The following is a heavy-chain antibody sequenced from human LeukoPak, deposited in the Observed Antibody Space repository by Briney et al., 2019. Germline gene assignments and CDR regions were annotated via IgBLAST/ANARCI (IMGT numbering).Heavy chain of an antibody. D-gene: IGHD4-23*01. CDR1: GFSFTSYG. CDR3: ARVSESGNSDY. V-gene: IGHV3-33*01. Sequence: PGRSLRLSYAASGFSFTSYGMHWVRQAPGKGLEWVAVIWYDGTNKHYADSVKGRYTISRDTSNNMLYLQMNSLRAEDTAVYYCARVSESGNSDYWGQGTLVTVSS. CDR2: IWYDGTNK. J-gene: IGHJ4*02.